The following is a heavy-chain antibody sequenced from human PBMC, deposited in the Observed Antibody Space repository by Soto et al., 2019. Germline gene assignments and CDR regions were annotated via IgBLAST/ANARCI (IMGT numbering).Heavy chain of an antibody. J-gene: IGHJ5*02. Sequence: QVQLVESGGGLVQPGRSLRLYCAAAGFTFSSYGMHWVRQAPGKGLEWVAVISYDGSNKYYADSVKGRFTISRDNSKNTLYLQMNSLRAEDTAVYYCARKGMIVHRWGQGTLVTVSS. CDR2: ISYDGSNK. D-gene: IGHD3-22*01. V-gene: IGHV3-30*03. CDR1: GFTFSSYG. CDR3: ARKGMIVHR.